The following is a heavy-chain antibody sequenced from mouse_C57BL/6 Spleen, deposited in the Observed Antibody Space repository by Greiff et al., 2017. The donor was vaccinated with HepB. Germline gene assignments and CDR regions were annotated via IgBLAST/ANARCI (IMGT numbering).Heavy chain of an antibody. CDR1: GYTFTSYW. CDR3: ARQDYDGSWFAY. CDR2: IDPSDSYT. J-gene: IGHJ3*01. V-gene: IGHV1-50*01. Sequence: VKLQQPGAELVKPGASVKLSCKASGYTFTSYWMQWVKQRPGQGLEWIGEIDPSDSYTNYNQKFKGKATLTVDTSSSTAYMQLSSLTSEDSAVYYCARQDYDGSWFAYWGQGTLVTVSA. D-gene: IGHD2-4*01.